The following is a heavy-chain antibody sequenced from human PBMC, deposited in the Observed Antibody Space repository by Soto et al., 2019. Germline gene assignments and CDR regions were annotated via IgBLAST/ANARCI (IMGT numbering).Heavy chain of an antibody. J-gene: IGHJ4*02. CDR1: GFTFSSYS. CDR2: ISSSSSTI. D-gene: IGHD6-13*01. V-gene: IGHV3-48*02. CDR3: AVEGGSGWYVGY. Sequence: EVQLVESGGGLVQPGGSLRLSCAASGFTFSSYSMNWVRQAPGKGLEWVSYISSSSSTIYYADSVKGRFTISRDNAKNSLCLQMNSMRDEDTAVYYCAVEGGSGWYVGYWGQGTLVTVSS.